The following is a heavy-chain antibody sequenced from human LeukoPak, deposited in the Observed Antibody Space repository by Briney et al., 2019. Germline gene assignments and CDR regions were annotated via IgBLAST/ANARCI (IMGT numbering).Heavy chain of an antibody. CDR2: INHSGST. V-gene: IGHV4-34*01. CDR3: ASARGYGALDY. D-gene: IGHD5-12*01. Sequence: SETLSLTCAVYGGSFSGYYWSWIRQPPGKGLEWIGEINHSGSTNYNPSLKSRVTISVDTSKNQFSLKLSSVTAADTAVYYCASARGYGALDYWGQGTLVTVSS. J-gene: IGHJ4*02. CDR1: GGSFSGYY.